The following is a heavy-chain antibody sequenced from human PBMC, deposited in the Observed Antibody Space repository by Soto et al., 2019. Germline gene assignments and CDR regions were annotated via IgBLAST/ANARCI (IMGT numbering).Heavy chain of an antibody. D-gene: IGHD3-16*01. V-gene: IGHV3-15*02. CDR1: GFTFSNAW. Sequence: VQLVESGGASVETGGSLRLTCAASGFTFSNAWMTWVRQAPGKGLEWVGRIKSRALGETTDYAAPVKGRFTISRDDSENTLSLQLNSLKTEDTAVYYCATSAAVSGGLFDHWGQGTLVTVSS. CDR3: ATSAAVSGGLFDH. J-gene: IGHJ4*02. CDR2: IKSRALGETT.